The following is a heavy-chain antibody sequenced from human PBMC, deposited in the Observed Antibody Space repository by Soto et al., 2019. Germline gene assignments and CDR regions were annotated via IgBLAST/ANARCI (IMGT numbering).Heavy chain of an antibody. Sequence: GASVKVSCKASGYTFTSYDINWVRQATGQGLEWMGWMNPNSGNTGYAQKFQGRVTMTRNTSISTAYMELSSLRSEDTAVYYCARYRPTVVPFGYYYYMDVWGKGTTVTVSS. CDR2: MNPNSGNT. CDR1: GYTFTSYD. J-gene: IGHJ6*03. CDR3: ARYRPTVVPFGYYYYMDV. V-gene: IGHV1-8*01. D-gene: IGHD4-4*01.